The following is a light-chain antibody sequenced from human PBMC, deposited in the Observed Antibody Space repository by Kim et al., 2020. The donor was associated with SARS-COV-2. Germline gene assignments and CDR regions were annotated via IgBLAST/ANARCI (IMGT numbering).Light chain of an antibody. CDR1: SSDVGSYNL. CDR3: SSYAGSSTYVE. CDR2: EVN. Sequence: QSITISCTGSSSDVGSYNLVSWYQQFPGKAPKLIIYEVNKRPSGVSDRFSGSKSGSTASLTISGLQSEDEADYTCSSYAGSSTYVEFAGGAQLTVL. V-gene: IGLV2-23*02. J-gene: IGLJ2*01.